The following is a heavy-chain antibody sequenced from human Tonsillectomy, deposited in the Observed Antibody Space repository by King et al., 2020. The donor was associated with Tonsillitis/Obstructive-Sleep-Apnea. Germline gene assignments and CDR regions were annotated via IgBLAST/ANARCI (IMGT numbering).Heavy chain of an antibody. CDR1: GFTFSSNA. Sequence: VQLVESGGGLVQPGGSLRLSCAASGFTFSSNAMSWVRQAPGKGLEWVSVISGSGGSTYYADSVKGRFTISRDNSKNTLSLQMNSLRAEDTAVYYCAKDLSMGDAFDIWGQGTMVTVSS. J-gene: IGHJ3*02. CDR3: AKDLSMGDAFDI. V-gene: IGHV3-23*04. D-gene: IGHD2-8*01. CDR2: ISGSGGST.